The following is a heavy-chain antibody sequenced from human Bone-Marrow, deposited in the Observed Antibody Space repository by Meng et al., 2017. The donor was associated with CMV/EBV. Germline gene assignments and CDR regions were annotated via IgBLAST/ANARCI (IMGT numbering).Heavy chain of an antibody. Sequence: ASVKVSCKASGYTFTSYYMHWVRQAPGQGLEWMGIINPSGGSTSYAQKFQGRVTMTEDTSTDTAYMELSSLRSEDTAVYYCAIRGFGELSTGGFDPWGQGTLVTVSS. CDR3: AIRGFGELSTGGFDP. CDR1: GYTFTSYY. D-gene: IGHD3-10*01. CDR2: INPSGGST. V-gene: IGHV1-46*01. J-gene: IGHJ5*02.